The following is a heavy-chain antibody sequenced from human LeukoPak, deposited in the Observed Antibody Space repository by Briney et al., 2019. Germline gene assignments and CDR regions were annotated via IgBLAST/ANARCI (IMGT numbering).Heavy chain of an antibody. CDR2: ISSSSSYI. D-gene: IGHD3-22*01. CDR3: ARVGYYYDSSGRTNDAFDI. J-gene: IGHJ3*02. CDR1: GFIFSSYS. Sequence: GGSLRLSCAASGFIFSSYSMNWVRQAPGKGLEWVSSISSSSSYIYYADSVKGRFTISRDNAKNSLYLQMNSLRAEDTAVYYCARVGYYYDSSGRTNDAFDIWGQGTMVTVSS. V-gene: IGHV3-21*01.